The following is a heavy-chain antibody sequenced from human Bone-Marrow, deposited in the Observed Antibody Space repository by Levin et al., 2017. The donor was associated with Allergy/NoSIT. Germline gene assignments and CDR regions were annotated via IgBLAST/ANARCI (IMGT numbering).Heavy chain of an antibody. CDR3: AKVRPRSTVTTEHRGYFDY. CDR2: ISGSGGST. J-gene: IGHJ4*02. CDR1: GFTFSSYA. D-gene: IGHD4-17*01. Sequence: GGSLRLSCAASGFTFSSYAMSWVRQAPGKGLEWVSAISGSGGSTYYADSVKGRFTISRDNSKNTLYLQMNSLRAEDTAVYYCAKVRPRSTVTTEHRGYFDYWGQGTLVTVSS. V-gene: IGHV3-23*01.